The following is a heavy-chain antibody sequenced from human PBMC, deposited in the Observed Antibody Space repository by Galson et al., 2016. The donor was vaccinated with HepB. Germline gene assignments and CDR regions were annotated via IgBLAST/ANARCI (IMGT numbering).Heavy chain of an antibody. J-gene: IGHJ3*02. V-gene: IGHV1-69*13. CDR2: IVPIFGTA. Sequence: SVKVSCKASGGTLSSYPISRVRQAPGQGLEWMGGIVPIFGTANYAQRFQGRVTITADGSTSTAYMDLSSLRSEDTAVYYCARVNVHVFDIWGQGTMVTVSS. CDR3: ARVNVHVFDI. CDR1: GGTLSSYP. D-gene: IGHD6-6*01.